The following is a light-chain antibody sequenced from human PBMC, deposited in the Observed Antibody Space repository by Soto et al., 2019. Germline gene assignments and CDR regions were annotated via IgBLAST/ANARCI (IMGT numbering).Light chain of an antibody. CDR3: CSYAGSYTLV. CDR2: EVS. V-gene: IGLV2-14*01. J-gene: IGLJ1*01. CDR1: SSDVGGYNY. Sequence: QSVLTQPASVSGPPGQSITISCTGTSSDVGGYNYVSWYQQHPGKAPKLMIYEVSNRPSGVSNRFSGSKSGNTASLTISGLQAEDEADCYCCSYAGSYTLVFGTGTKVTVL.